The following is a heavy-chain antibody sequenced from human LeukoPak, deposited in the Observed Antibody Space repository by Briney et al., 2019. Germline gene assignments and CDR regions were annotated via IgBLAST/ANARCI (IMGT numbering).Heavy chain of an antibody. CDR1: GGSISSYY. Sequence: SQTLSLTCTVSGGSISSYYWSWIRQPPGKGLEWIGYIYYSGSTNYNPSLKRRVTISVDTSKNQFSLKLSSVTAADTAVYYCARDQAAIFGVVIDRYMDGWGKGTTVTVSS. CDR3: ARDQAAIFGVVIDRYMDG. CDR2: IYYSGST. D-gene: IGHD3-3*01. V-gene: IGHV4-59*01. J-gene: IGHJ6*03.